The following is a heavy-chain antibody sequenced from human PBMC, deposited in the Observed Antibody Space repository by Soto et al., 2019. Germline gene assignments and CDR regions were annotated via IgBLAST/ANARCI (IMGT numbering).Heavy chain of an antibody. V-gene: IGHV3-33*01. Sequence: QVQLVESGGGVVQPGRSLRLSCAASGFTFSNYAMHWVRQAPGKGLEWVAVIWSDGRNVYYVDSVKGRFTISRDNSTTTLYLQMTNLRPAYTAVYYCARSHPLLRGSIPYYYYAMDVWGHWTTVTVSS. CDR3: ARSHPLLRGSIPYYYYAMDV. J-gene: IGHJ6*02. D-gene: IGHD2-21*01. CDR2: IWSDGRNV. CDR1: GFTFSNYA.